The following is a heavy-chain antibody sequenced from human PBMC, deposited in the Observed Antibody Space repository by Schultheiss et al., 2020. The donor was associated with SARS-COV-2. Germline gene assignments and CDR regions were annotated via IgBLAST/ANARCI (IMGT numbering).Heavy chain of an antibody. Sequence: SETLSLTCTLSGGSLNSYYWSWVRQSPGKGLEWIGFIHDSGSTNYNPSLTSRVTISVDTSKNQFSLKLSSVTAADTAVYYCARGGTMVRGDEPNPVDYWGQGTLVTVSS. J-gene: IGHJ4*02. CDR1: GGSLNSYY. V-gene: IGHV4-59*08. CDR2: IHDSGST. D-gene: IGHD3-10*01. CDR3: ARGGTMVRGDEPNPVDY.